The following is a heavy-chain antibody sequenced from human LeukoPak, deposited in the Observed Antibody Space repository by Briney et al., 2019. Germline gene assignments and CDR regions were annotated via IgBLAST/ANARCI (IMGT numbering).Heavy chain of an antibody. CDR1: GGSISSYY. Sequence: SETLSLTCTVSGGSISSYYWSWIRQPAGKGLEWIGRIYTSGSTNHNPSLKSRVTMSVDTSKNQLSLKLSSVTAADTAVYYCARAGAAAIPFDYWGQGTLVTVSS. V-gene: IGHV4-4*07. J-gene: IGHJ4*02. CDR2: IYTSGST. D-gene: IGHD2-2*01. CDR3: ARAGAAAIPFDY.